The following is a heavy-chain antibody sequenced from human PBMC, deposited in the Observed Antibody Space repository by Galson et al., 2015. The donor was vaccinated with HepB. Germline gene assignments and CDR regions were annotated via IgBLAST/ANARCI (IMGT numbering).Heavy chain of an antibody. D-gene: IGHD3-10*01. Sequence: SLRLSCAASGFTFSSYWMHWVRQAPGKGLVWVSRINSDGSSTSYADSVKGRFTISRDNAKNTLYLQMNSLRAEDTAVYYCATMGDGSGSYYKRAPDYWGQGTLVTVSS. V-gene: IGHV3-74*01. J-gene: IGHJ4*02. CDR3: ATMGDGSGSYYKRAPDY. CDR1: GFTFSSYW. CDR2: INSDGSST.